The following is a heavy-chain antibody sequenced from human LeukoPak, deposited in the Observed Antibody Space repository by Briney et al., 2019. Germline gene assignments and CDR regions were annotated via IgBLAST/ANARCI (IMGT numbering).Heavy chain of an antibody. J-gene: IGHJ1*01. CDR1: GFTFDDYA. V-gene: IGHV3-9*01. CDR2: ISWNSGSI. Sequence: GGSLRLSCAASGFTFDDYAMHWVRQAPGKGLEWVSGISWNSGSIGYADSVKGRFTISRDNAKNSLYLQMNSLRAEDTALYYCAKEGFQPWGQGTLVTVSS. CDR3: AKEGFQP.